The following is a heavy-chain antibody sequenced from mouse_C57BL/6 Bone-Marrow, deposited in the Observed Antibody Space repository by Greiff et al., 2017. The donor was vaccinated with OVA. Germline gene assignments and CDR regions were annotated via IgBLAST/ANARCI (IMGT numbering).Heavy chain of an antibody. V-gene: IGHV1-64*01. Sequence: QVQLKQPGAELVKPGASVKLSCKASGYTFTSYWMHWVKQRPGQGLEWIGMIHPNSGSTNYNEKFKSKATLTVDKSSSTAYMQLSSLTSEDSAVYYCARGGLRRVSLYWYFDVWGTGTTVTVSS. CDR1: GYTFTSYW. CDR3: ARGGLRRVSLYWYFDV. CDR2: IHPNSGST. D-gene: IGHD2-4*01. J-gene: IGHJ1*03.